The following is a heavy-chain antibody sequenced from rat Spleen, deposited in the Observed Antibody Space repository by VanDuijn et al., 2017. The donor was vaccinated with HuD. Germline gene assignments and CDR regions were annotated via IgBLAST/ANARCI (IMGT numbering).Heavy chain of an antibody. V-gene: IGHV5-31*01. Sequence: EVQLVESGGGLVQPGRSLKLSCVASGFTFKHYWMTWIRQAPGKGLEWFATIGYDGGTIYYADTVKGRFTISRDNAKNTLYLQLSSLRSEDTALYYCARTDYWGQGVMVTVSS. CDR1: GFTFKHYW. CDR3: ARTDY. CDR2: IGYDGGTI. J-gene: IGHJ2*01.